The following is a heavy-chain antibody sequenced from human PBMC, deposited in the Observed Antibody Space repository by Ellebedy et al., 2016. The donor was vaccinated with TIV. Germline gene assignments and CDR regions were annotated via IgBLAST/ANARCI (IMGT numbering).Heavy chain of an antibody. CDR2: ITTFNGDT. D-gene: IGHD3-9*01. CDR1: GYTFTSYD. J-gene: IGHJ4*02. V-gene: IGHV1-18*01. Sequence: ASVKVSCKASGYTFTSYDINWVRQATGQGLEWLGWITTFNGDTIYAHDFQDRLTLTADSSTNTASLELRSLRSDDTAVYYCARDRWNILTGYSNDFWGQGTLVIVSS. CDR3: ARDRWNILTGYSNDF.